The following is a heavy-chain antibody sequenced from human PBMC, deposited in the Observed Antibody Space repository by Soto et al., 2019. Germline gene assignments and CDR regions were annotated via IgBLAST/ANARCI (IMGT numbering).Heavy chain of an antibody. J-gene: IGHJ4*02. Sequence: GGSLRLSCAASGFTFSSYAMSWVRQAPGKGLEWVSAISGSGGSTYYADSVKGRFTISRDNSKNTLYLQMNSLRAEDTAVYYCAKDCPISIAARPTPFDFWGQGTLDTFSS. CDR3: AKDCPISIAARPTPFDF. CDR2: ISGSGGST. V-gene: IGHV3-23*01. D-gene: IGHD6-6*01. CDR1: GFTFSSYA.